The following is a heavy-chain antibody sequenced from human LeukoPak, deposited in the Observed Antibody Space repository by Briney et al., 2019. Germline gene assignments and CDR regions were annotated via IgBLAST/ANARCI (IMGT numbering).Heavy chain of an antibody. V-gene: IGHV1-2*02. CDR1: GYTFTGYY. CDR2: INPNSGGT. D-gene: IGHD2-15*01. Sequence: ASVKVSCKASGYTFTGYYMHWVRQAPGQGLEWMGWINPNSGGTNYAQKFQGRVTMTRDTSISTAYMELSRLRSDDTAVYYCARDRLVSVVVVAATGALGYWGQGNLVTVSS. CDR3: ARDRLVSVVVVAATGALGY. J-gene: IGHJ4*02.